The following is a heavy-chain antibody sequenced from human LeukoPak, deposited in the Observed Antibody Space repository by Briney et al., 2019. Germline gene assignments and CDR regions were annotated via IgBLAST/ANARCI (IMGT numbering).Heavy chain of an antibody. CDR1: GFTFSDCW. V-gene: IGHV3-7*01. CDR2: IKDDGSDK. Sequence: PGGSLRLSCGTSGFTFSDCWMSWFRQAPGEGVEGGASIKDDGSDKYYLDSVRGRFTISRDNAEDSLYLQLDDLRAEDTAVFYCARHLLRGQNFDYWGQGTLVTVSS. CDR3: ARHLLRGQNFDY. J-gene: IGHJ4*02.